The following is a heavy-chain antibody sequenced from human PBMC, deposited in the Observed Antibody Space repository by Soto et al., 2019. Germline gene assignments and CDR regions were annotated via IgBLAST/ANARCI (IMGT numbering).Heavy chain of an antibody. CDR2: IIPIFGTA. CDR1: GGTFSSYA. CDR3: ASGNWKQWLGPPDY. J-gene: IGHJ4*02. V-gene: IGHV1-69*13. D-gene: IGHD6-19*01. Sequence: SVKVSFKASGGTFSSYAISWVRQAPGQGLEWMGGIIPIFGTANYAQKFQGRVTITADESTSTAYMELSSLRSEDTAVYYCASGNWKQWLGPPDYWGQGTLVTVSS.